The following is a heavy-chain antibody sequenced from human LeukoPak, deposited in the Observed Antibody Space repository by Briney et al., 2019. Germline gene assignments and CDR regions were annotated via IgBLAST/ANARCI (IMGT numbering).Heavy chain of an antibody. CDR1: GGTFSSYA. CDR2: IIPIFGTA. V-gene: IGHV1-69*13. CDR3: ARAGTMVRGVIFSGYYFDY. D-gene: IGHD3-10*01. J-gene: IGHJ4*02. Sequence: SVKVSCTASGGTFSSYAISWVRQAPGQGLEWMGGIIPIFGTANYAQKFQGRVTITADESTSTAYMELSSLRSEDTAVYYCARAGTMVRGVIFSGYYFDYWGQRTLVTVSS.